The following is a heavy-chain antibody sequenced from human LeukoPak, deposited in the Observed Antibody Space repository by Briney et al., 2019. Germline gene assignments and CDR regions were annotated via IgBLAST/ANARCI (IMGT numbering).Heavy chain of an antibody. CDR3: ARSPDILTGYYMDV. D-gene: IGHD3-9*01. CDR1: GFTFSSYE. CDR2: ISSSGSTI. V-gene: IGHV3-48*03. Sequence: GGSLRLSCAASGFTFSSYEMNWVRQAPGKGLEWVSYISSSGSTIYYADSVKGRFTISRDNAKNSLYLQMNSLRAEDTAVYYCARSPDILTGYYMDVWGKGTTVTISS. J-gene: IGHJ6*03.